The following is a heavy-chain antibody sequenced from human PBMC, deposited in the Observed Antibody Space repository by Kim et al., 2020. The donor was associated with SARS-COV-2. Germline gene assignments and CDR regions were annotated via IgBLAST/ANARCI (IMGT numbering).Heavy chain of an antibody. CDR2: ISYDGSNK. J-gene: IGHJ4*02. Sequence: GGSLRLSCAASGFTFSSYGMHWVRQAPGKGLEWVAVISYDGSNKYYADSVKGRFTISRDNSKNTLYLQMNSLRAEDTAVYYCAKDLALYDYTTSPAVWGQGTLVTVSS. CDR1: GFTFSSYG. CDR3: AKDLALYDYTTSPAV. D-gene: IGHD4-4*01. V-gene: IGHV3-30*18.